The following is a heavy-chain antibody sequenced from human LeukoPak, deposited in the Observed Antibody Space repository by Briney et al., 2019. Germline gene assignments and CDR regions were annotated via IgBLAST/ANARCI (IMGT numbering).Heavy chain of an antibody. J-gene: IGHJ3*02. V-gene: IGHV3-7*01. D-gene: IGHD2-8*02. CDR2: IKQDGSEK. CDR1: GFTFSSYW. CDR3: ARPTGGDDAFDI. Sequence: GALRLSCAASGFTFSSYWMGWVRQAPGKGLEWVANIKQDGSEKYYVDSVEGRFTISRDNAKNSLYLQMNSLRAEDTAVYYCARPTGGDDAFDIWGQGTMVTVSS.